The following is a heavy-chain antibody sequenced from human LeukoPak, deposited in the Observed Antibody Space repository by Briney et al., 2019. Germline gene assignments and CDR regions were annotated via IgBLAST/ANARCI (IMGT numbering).Heavy chain of an antibody. Sequence: ASVKVSCKASGNIFNSYGFSWVRQAPGQGLEWIGWISVHKGNTEYAQKFKGRVTMTADTSTRTVYMELESLRSDDTAIYYCAREEYVSGSYVDDWGQGTLVTVSS. V-gene: IGHV1-18*01. CDR3: AREEYVSGSYVDD. J-gene: IGHJ4*02. CDR1: GNIFNSYG. D-gene: IGHD3-10*01. CDR2: ISVHKGNT.